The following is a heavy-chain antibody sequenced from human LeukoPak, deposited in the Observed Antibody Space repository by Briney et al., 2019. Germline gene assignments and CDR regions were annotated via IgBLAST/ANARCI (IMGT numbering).Heavy chain of an antibody. D-gene: IGHD3-22*01. CDR2: IITIFGTA. CDR1: GGTFSSYA. Sequence: ASVQVSCKASGGTFSSYAISWVRQAPGQGLEWMGRIITIFGTANYAQKFQGRVTITTDESTSTAYMELSSLRSEDTAVYYCARDSSGYLFSWGQGTLVTVSS. V-gene: IGHV1-69*05. J-gene: IGHJ5*02. CDR3: ARDSSGYLFS.